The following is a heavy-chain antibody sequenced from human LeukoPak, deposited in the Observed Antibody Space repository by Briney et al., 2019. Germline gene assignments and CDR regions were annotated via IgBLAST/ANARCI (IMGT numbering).Heavy chain of an antibody. CDR1: GFILRNYD. CDR2: ISSSGSIT. CDR3: TRDGVYGSGTYFFDY. Sequence: PGGSVRLSRVGSGFILRNYDMRGVRQAPGRGLEGVAYISSSGSITHYADSAEGRFTISRGNAKNSLYLQLISLRAEDTAVYYCTRDGVYGSGTYFFDYWGQGNLVTVSS. J-gene: IGHJ4*02. V-gene: IGHV3-48*03. D-gene: IGHD3-10*01.